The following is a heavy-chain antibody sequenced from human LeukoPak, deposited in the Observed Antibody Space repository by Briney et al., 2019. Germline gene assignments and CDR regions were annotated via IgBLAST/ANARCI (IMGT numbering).Heavy chain of an antibody. Sequence: GASVKVSCKASGYTFTDYFMHWVRQAPGQGLEWMGWISAYNGNTNYAQKLQGRVTMTTDTSTSTAYMELRSLRSDDTAAYYCARDSTPYHYYDSSGYYEDYWGQGTLVTVSS. D-gene: IGHD3-22*01. V-gene: IGHV1-18*04. CDR3: ARDSTPYHYYDSSGYYEDY. CDR2: ISAYNGNT. CDR1: GYTFTDYF. J-gene: IGHJ4*02.